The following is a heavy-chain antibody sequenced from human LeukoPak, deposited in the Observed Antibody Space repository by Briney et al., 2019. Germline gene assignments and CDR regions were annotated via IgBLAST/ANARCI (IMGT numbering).Heavy chain of an antibody. J-gene: IGHJ5*02. CDR1: GFSFSSYC. V-gene: IGHV3-64*01. CDR2: INSNGGST. D-gene: IGHD2-2*01. Sequence: GGSLRLSCAASGFSFSSYCMFWVRQAPGKGLEYVSGINSNGGSTFYANSVKGRFTISRDNSKNTLYLQMGSLRAEDMAAYYCARGTSSSCYVNWFDPWGQGTLVTVSS. CDR3: ARGTSSSCYVNWFDP.